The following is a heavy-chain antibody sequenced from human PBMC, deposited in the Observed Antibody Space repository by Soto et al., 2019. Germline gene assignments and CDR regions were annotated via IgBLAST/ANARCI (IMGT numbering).Heavy chain of an antibody. V-gene: IGHV1-69*13. Sequence: ASVKVSCKASGYTLTRSGISWVRQAPGQGLEWMGWISTNNGKANYAQKFQGRVTITAGESTSTAYMELSSLRSEDTAVYYCARELKAGDAFDIWGQGTMVTGSS. J-gene: IGHJ3*02. D-gene: IGHD6-19*01. CDR2: ISTNNGKA. CDR3: ARELKAGDAFDI. CDR1: GYTLTRSG.